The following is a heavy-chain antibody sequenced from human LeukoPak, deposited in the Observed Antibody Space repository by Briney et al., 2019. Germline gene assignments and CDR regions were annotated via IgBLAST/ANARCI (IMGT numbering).Heavy chain of an antibody. Sequence: GGSLRLSCAASGFIFSGYSMNWVRQAPGKGLEWVSYISSSTTTIYYADSVKGRFTVSRDNSKNTLYLQMSSLRAEDTAVYYCAKDERNWNYNLASQTYDWGQGTLVTVSS. CDR2: ISSSTTTI. J-gene: IGHJ4*02. CDR1: GFIFSGYS. D-gene: IGHD1-7*01. CDR3: AKDERNWNYNLASQTYD. V-gene: IGHV3-48*01.